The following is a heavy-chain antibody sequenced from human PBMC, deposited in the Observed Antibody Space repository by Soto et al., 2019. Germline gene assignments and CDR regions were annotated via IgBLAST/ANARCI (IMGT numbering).Heavy chain of an antibody. J-gene: IGHJ4*02. CDR1: DFSFSSYA. CDR3: ARTFDTITYYFDY. Sequence: LRLSCAASDFSFSSYAMHWIRQAPGKGLEWLAVISFDGNIIQYADSVKGRFIISRDNSKNTLYLQMNSLRGDDTAVYYCARTFDTITYYFDYWGQGTLVTVSS. V-gene: IGHV3-30-3*01. CDR2: ISFDGNII. D-gene: IGHD3-9*01.